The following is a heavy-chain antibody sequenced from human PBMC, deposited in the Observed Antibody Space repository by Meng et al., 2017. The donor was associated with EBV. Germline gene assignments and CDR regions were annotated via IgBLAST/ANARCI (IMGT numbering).Heavy chain of an antibody. V-gene: IGHV4-61*01. J-gene: IGHJ5*02. Sequence: QGQCPESGQESVTPSTTLAPTCTVSGGPVSSGSYYWSWIRQPPGKGLEWIGYIYYSGSTNYNPSLKSRVTISVDTSKNQFSLKLSSVTAADTAVYYCARGRYYGDYFWFDPWGQGTLVTVSS. CDR1: GGPVSSGSYY. CDR3: ARGRYYGDYFWFDP. D-gene: IGHD4-17*01. CDR2: IYYSGST.